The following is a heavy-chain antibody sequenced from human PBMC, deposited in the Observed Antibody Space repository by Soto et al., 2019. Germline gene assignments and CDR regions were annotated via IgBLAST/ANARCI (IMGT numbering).Heavy chain of an antibody. V-gene: IGHV1-18*01. D-gene: IGHD2-21*02. CDR3: ARDHHGDYSSDY. CDR2: ISAYNGNT. Sequence: QVQLVQSGAEVKKPGASVKVSCKASGYTFTSYGISWVRQAPGQGLEWMGWISAYNGNTNYAQKVQGRVTMTTDTSTTTADMELRSLRSDDTAEYSGARDHHGDYSSDYWGQGTLVTVSS. CDR1: GYTFTSYG. J-gene: IGHJ4*02.